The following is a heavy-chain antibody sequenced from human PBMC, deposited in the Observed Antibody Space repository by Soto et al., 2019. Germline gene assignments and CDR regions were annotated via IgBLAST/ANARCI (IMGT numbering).Heavy chain of an antibody. CDR3: ARDSSQYHDFFQS. CDR2: ISNAGSGST. D-gene: IGHD2-2*01. Sequence: ASVKVSCKTSGYPFPSFEIHWIRQAPGQRPEWMGGISNAGSGSTKYSQKFQDRLTISGDKRATTVFMALSSLTSEDTAIYYCARDSSQYHDFFQSWGQGTPVTVSS. CDR1: GYPFPSFE. J-gene: IGHJ4*02. V-gene: IGHV1-3*01.